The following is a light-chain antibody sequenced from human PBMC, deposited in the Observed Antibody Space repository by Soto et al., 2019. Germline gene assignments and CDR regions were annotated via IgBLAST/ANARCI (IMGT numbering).Light chain of an antibody. Sequence: VLTQSPAKVSLSPCDRATLSCRASQSVSSNLAWYQQKPGQAPSLLIYGAFTRATGIPARFSGTGSGTEFTLTISSLQSEDFALYYCQQYNDWPLTFGQGTKVDIK. J-gene: IGKJ1*01. V-gene: IGKV3-15*01. CDR1: QSVSSN. CDR2: GAF. CDR3: QQYNDWPLT.